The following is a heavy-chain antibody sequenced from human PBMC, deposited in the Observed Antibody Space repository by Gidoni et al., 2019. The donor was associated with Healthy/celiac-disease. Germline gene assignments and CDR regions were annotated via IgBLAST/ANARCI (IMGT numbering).Heavy chain of an antibody. CDR3: AKQVEGIAAVPSWFDP. CDR2: ISGSGGST. V-gene: IGHV3-23*01. D-gene: IGHD6-13*01. Sequence: EVQLLESGGGLVQPGGSLRLSCAASGFTFSSYAMRWVRQAPGKGREWVSAISGSGGSTYYADSVKGRFTISRDNSKNTLYLQMNSLRAEDTAVYYCAKQVEGIAAVPSWFDPWGQGTLVTVSS. J-gene: IGHJ5*02. CDR1: GFTFSSYA.